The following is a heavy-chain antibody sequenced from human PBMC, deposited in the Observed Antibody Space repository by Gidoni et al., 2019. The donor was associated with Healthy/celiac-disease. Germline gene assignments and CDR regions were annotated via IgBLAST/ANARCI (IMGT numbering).Heavy chain of an antibody. CDR2: IYYSGST. CDR1: GGSISSSSYY. J-gene: IGHJ6*02. V-gene: IGHV4-39*07. D-gene: IGHD3-3*01. CDR3: ARDHKTYYDFWSGYYGYYGMDV. Sequence: QLQLQESGPGLVKPSETLSLTCTVPGGSISSSSYYWGWIRQPPGKGLEWIGSIYYSGSTYYNPSLKSRVTISVDTSKNQFSLKLSSVTAADTAVYYCARDHKTYYDFWSGYYGYYGMDVWGQGTTVTVSS.